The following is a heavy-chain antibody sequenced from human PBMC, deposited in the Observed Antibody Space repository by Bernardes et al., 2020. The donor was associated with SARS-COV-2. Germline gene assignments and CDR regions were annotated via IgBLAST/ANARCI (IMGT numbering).Heavy chain of an antibody. CDR2: ISGPGDIT. CDR1: GITCRNFA. J-gene: IGHJ6*02. Sequence: GGSLRLSCTVSGITCRNFAMTWVRQAPGNGLEWVSLISGPGDITYYADSVKGRFTISRDNSKYTVFLEMNNVRAEDTAVYYCARRTTVPTSAPRPKYYTYGMDVWGQGTTVTVS. D-gene: IGHD3-3*01. CDR3: ARRTTVPTSAPRPKYYTYGMDV. V-gene: IGHV3-23*01.